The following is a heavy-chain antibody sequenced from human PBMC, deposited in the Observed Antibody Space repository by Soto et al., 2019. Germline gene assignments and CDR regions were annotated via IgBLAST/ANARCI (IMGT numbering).Heavy chain of an antibody. V-gene: IGHV1-69*01. CDR2: IIPIFGTA. J-gene: IGHJ5*02. CDR3: ARDEDELREGPFDP. D-gene: IGHD1-7*01. Sequence: QVQLVQAGAEVKKPGSSVKVSCKASGGTFSSYASSWVRQATGQGLEWMGGIIPIFGTANYAQKFQGRVTITADESTSRAYMELSSLSSEDTAVYYCARDEDELREGPFDPWGQGTLVTVSS. CDR1: GGTFSSYA.